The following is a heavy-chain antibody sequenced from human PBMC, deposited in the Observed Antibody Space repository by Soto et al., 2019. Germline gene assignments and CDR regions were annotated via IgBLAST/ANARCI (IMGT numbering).Heavy chain of an antibody. CDR1: GFTFSKYA. CDR3: ARLDCSGGSCYPYYFEH. Sequence: GGSLRLSCAGSGFTFSKYAMTWVRQASGKGLEWVGRIRSNGRTAYAASMQGRFTISRDDSKKTAYLQLNSLKTDDTAVYYCARLDCSGGSCYPYYFEHWGQGALVTVSS. V-gene: IGHV3-73*01. CDR2: IRSNGRT. D-gene: IGHD2-15*01. J-gene: IGHJ4*02.